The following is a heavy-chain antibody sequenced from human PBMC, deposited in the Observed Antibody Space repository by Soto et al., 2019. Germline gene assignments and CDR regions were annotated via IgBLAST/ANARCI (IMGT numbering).Heavy chain of an antibody. V-gene: IGHV3-53*01. J-gene: IGHJ4*02. D-gene: IGHD6-19*01. CDR3: ARDADSSGLHY. CDR1: GFTVSSNY. CDR2: IYSGGST. Sequence: GGSLRLSCAASGFTVSSNYMSWVRQAPGKGLEWVSVIYSGGSTYYADSVKGRFTISGDNSKNTLFLQLNNLRAEDTAVYYCARDADSSGLHYWGQGILVTVSS.